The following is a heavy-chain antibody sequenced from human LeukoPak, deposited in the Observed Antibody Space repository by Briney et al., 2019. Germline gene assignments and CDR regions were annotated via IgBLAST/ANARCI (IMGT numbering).Heavy chain of an antibody. Sequence: ASVKVSCKASVYTFTGYYMHWVRQAPGQGLEWMGWINPNSGGTNYAQKFQGRVTMTMDTSISAVYMELSRLRSDDTAVYYCARDGTGVYNLVQYWGQGTLVTVSS. D-gene: IGHD5-24*01. CDR2: INPNSGGT. J-gene: IGHJ4*02. CDR3: ARDGTGVYNLVQY. V-gene: IGHV1-2*02. CDR1: VYTFTGYY.